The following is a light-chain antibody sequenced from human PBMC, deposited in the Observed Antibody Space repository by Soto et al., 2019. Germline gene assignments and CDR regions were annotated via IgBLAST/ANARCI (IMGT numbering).Light chain of an antibody. J-gene: IGLJ1*01. V-gene: IGLV2-23*02. Sequence: QSALTQPASVSGSPGQSITISCTGTSSDVGSYNLVSWYQQHPGKAPKLVIYEVSKRPSGVSNRFSGSKSGNTASLTISGLQAEDEADYYCCSYAGSSFYVFGTGTKLTVL. CDR3: CSYAGSSFYV. CDR1: SSDVGSYNL. CDR2: EVS.